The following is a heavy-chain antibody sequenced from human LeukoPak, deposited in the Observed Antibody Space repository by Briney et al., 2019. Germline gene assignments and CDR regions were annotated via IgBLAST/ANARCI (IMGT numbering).Heavy chain of an antibody. CDR1: GFTFSSYA. D-gene: IGHD6-6*01. J-gene: IGHJ4*02. V-gene: IGHV3-23*01. Sequence: GGSLRLSCAASGFTFSSYAMSWVRQAPGKGLEWVSAISGSGGSTYYADSVKGRFTISRDNSKNTPYLQMNSLRAEDTAVYYCAKFNYSSSFYFDYWGQGTLVTVSS. CDR2: ISGSGGST. CDR3: AKFNYSSSFYFDY.